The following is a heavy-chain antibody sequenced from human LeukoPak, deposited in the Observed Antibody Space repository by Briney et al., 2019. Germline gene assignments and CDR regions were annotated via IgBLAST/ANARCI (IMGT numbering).Heavy chain of an antibody. V-gene: IGHV3-33*01. Sequence: GGSLRLSCAASGFTFTTYVMHWVRQAPGKGLEWVAVIWSDGSDKYYADFVKGRFTISRDNSKNTLDLQMNSLRAEDTAVYYCARRGSRTYDFDYWGQGTLVSVSS. CDR1: GFTFTTYV. D-gene: IGHD3-16*01. CDR3: ARRGSRTYDFDY. J-gene: IGHJ4*02. CDR2: IWSDGSDK.